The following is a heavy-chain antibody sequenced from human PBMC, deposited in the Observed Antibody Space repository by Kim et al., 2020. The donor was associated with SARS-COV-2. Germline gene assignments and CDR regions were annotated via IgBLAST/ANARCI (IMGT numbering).Heavy chain of an antibody. CDR1: GFTFDDYA. CDR3: AKGSDYDSSGYSSIDY. CDR2: ISWNSGSI. J-gene: IGHJ4*02. V-gene: IGHV3-9*01. D-gene: IGHD3-22*01. Sequence: GGSLRLSCAASGFTFDDYAMHWVRQAPGKGLEWVSGISWNSGSIGYADSVKGRFTISRDNAKNSLYLQMNSLRAEDTALYYCAKGSDYDSSGYSSIDYWGQGTLVTVSS.